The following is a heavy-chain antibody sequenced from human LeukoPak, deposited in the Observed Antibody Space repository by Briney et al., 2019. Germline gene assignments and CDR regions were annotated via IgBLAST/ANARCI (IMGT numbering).Heavy chain of an antibody. V-gene: IGHV3-64*01. D-gene: IGHD3-10*01. Sequence: GGSLRLSCAASGFTFSSYAMHWVRQAPGKGLEYVSAISSNGGSTYYANSVKGRFTISRDNSKNTLYLQMGSLRAEDMAVYYCARGMVRGDGPYYFDYWGQGTLVTVSS. CDR2: ISSNGGST. CDR1: GFTFSSYA. J-gene: IGHJ4*02. CDR3: ARGMVRGDGPYYFDY.